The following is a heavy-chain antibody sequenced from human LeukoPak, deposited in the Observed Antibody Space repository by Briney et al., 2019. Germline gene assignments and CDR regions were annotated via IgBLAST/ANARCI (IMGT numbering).Heavy chain of an antibody. J-gene: IGHJ4*02. CDR1: GGSFSSGDFY. V-gene: IGHV4-30-4*01. CDR3: ARGLISGRGGYNQGAFDY. Sequence: PSETLSLTCTVSGGSFSSGDFYWSWIRQPPGKGLEWIGYIYYSGSTYYNPSLKSRVTISVHTSKNQFSLKLSSVTAADTAVYYCARGLISGRGGYNQGAFDYWGQGTLVTVSS. D-gene: IGHD5-24*01. CDR2: IYYSGST.